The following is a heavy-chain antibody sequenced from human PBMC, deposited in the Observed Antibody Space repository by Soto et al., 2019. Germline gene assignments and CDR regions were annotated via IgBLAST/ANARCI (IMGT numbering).Heavy chain of an antibody. J-gene: IGHJ4*02. V-gene: IGHV1-8*01. Sequence: ASVKVSCKASGYTFTSYDINWVRQATGQGLEWMGWMNPNSGNTGYAQKFQGRVTMTRNTSISTAYMELGSLRSEDTAVYYCARSNVFYDILTGYQAFDYWGQGTLVTVSS. D-gene: IGHD3-9*01. CDR2: MNPNSGNT. CDR3: ARSNVFYDILTGYQAFDY. CDR1: GYTFTSYD.